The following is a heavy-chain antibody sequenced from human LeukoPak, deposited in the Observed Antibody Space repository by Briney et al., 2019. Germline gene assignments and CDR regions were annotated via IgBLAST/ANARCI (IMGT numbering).Heavy chain of an antibody. V-gene: IGHV4-39*07. Sequence: PSETLSLTCTVSGGSISSGSYYWSWIRQPPGKGLEWIGEINHSGSTNYNPSLKSRVTISVDTSKNQFSLKLSSVTAADTAVYYCARSNRYSYGYPYYYYMDVWGKGTTVTISS. CDR2: INHSGST. CDR3: ARSNRYSYGYPYYYYMDV. D-gene: IGHD5-18*01. J-gene: IGHJ6*03. CDR1: GGSISSGSYY.